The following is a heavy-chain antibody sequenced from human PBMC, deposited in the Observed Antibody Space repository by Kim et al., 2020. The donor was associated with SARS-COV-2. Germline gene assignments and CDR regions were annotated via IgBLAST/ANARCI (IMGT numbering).Heavy chain of an antibody. Sequence: GGSLRLSCAASGFTFSRYDMYWVRQGTGKSLEWVSAVDTTGDTSYPGSVKGRFTISRENAKNSLYLQMNSLRAGDTAVYYCARVSGSGFMDVWGQGTTVTVSS. V-gene: IGHV3-13*01. CDR1: GFTFSRYD. J-gene: IGHJ6*02. D-gene: IGHD5-12*01. CDR2: VDTTGDT. CDR3: ARVSGSGFMDV.